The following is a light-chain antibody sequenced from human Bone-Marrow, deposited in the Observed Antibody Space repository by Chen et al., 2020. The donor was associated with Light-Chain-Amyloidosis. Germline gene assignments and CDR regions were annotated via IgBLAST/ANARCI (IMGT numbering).Light chain of an antibody. CDR2: DAS. CDR3: QQRSNWPLT. J-gene: IGKJ3*01. V-gene: IGKV3-11*01. CDR1: QSVSSY. Sequence: EIVLTQSPATLSLSPGERATLSSRASQSVSSYLVWYQQKPGQAPRLLIYDASNRATGIPARFSGSGSGTDFTLTISSLEPEDFAVYYCQQRSNWPLTFGPGTKVDIK.